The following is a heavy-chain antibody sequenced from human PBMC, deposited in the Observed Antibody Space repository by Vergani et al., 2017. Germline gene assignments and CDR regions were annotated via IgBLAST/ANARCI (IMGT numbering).Heavy chain of an antibody. CDR2: TYYSGST. J-gene: IGHJ5*02. Sequence: QLQLQESGPGLVKPSETLSLTCTVSGGSISSSSYYWGWIRQPPGKGLEWIGSTYYSGSTYYNPSLKSRVTISVDTSKHQFSLKLSSVTAADTAGYYCARGGSYYDILTGYLPGWFDPWGQGTLVTVSS. V-gene: IGHV4-39*01. CDR3: ARGGSYYDILTGYLPGWFDP. CDR1: GGSISSSSYY. D-gene: IGHD3-9*01.